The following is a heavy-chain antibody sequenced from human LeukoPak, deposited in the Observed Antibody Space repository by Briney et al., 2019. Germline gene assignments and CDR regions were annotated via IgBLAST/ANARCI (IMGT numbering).Heavy chain of an antibody. CDR1: GYSFTSYG. CDR3: AREAAPSGYDSYYFVY. CDR2: ISAYNGNT. V-gene: IGHV1-18*01. D-gene: IGHD5-12*01. Sequence: ASVKVSCKASGYSFTSYGISWVRQAPGQGLEWMGWISAYNGNTNYAQKLQGRVTMTTDTSTSTAYMELRSLRSDDTAVYYCAREAAPSGYDSYYFVYWGQGTLVTVSS. J-gene: IGHJ4*02.